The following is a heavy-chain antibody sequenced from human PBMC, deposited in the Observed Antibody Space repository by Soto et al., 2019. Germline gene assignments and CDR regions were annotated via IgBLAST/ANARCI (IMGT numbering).Heavy chain of an antibody. D-gene: IGHD2-2*01. J-gene: IGHJ5*02. V-gene: IGHV3-23*01. Sequence: PGGSLRLSCAASGFAFSTYAMSWVRQAPGKGLECISLISGTGVPTLYAESVKGRFSVSRDNSKDTLFLEMNNLRVDDTAIYYCAKSFCSSSSCFFLGVDPWGPGTLVTVSS. CDR1: GFAFSTYA. CDR3: AKSFCSSSSCFFLGVDP. CDR2: ISGTGVPT.